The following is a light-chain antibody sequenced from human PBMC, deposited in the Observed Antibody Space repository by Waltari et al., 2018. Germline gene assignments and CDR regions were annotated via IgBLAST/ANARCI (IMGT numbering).Light chain of an antibody. CDR2: DAS. J-gene: IGKJ3*01. CDR3: QQRSNWQFT. Sequence: VLTQSPATLSLSPGERATLSCRASQSVSNSLAWNQQKPGQAPRLLIYDASNRAAGIPGRFSGSGSGTDFTLTISSLEPEDFAVYYCQQRSNWQFTFGPGTKVDIK. CDR1: QSVSNS. V-gene: IGKV3-11*01.